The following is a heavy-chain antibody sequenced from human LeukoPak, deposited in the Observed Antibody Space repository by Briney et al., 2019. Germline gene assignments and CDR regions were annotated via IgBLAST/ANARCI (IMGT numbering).Heavy chain of an antibody. Sequence: SETLSLTCAVYGGSFSGYYWSWIRQPPGKGLEWIGEIDHSGSTNYNPSLKSRVTISVDTSKNQFSLKLSSVTAADTAVYYCAREGRSVLRYFERDVNWFDPWGQGTLVTVSS. CDR2: IDHSGST. J-gene: IGHJ5*02. D-gene: IGHD3-9*01. CDR1: GGSFSGYY. CDR3: AREGRSVLRYFERDVNWFDP. V-gene: IGHV4-34*01.